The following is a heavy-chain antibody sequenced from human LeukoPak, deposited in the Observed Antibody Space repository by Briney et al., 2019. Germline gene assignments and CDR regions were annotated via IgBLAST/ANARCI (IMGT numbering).Heavy chain of an antibody. V-gene: IGHV4-59*01. D-gene: IGHD2-2*01. Sequence: SETLSLTCTVSGGSISSYYWSWIRQPPGKGLEWIGYIYYSGSTNYNPSLKSRVTISADTSKNQFSLKLSSLTAADTAVYYCARGNGWVCSSTSCYNWFDPWGQGTLVTVSS. J-gene: IGHJ5*02. CDR3: ARGNGWVCSSTSCYNWFDP. CDR1: GGSISSYY. CDR2: IYYSGST.